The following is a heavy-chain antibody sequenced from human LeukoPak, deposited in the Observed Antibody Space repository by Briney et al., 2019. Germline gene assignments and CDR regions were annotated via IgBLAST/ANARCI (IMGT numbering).Heavy chain of an antibody. Sequence: TGGSLRLSCAASGFTFSSYGMHWVRQAPGKGLEWVAVIWYDGSNKYYADSVKGRFTISRDNSKNTLYLQMNSLRAEDTAVYYCARTREIFGVVINGGIDYWGQGTLVTVSS. CDR3: ARTREIFGVVINGGIDY. J-gene: IGHJ4*02. V-gene: IGHV3-33*01. D-gene: IGHD3-3*01. CDR2: IWYDGSNK. CDR1: GFTFSSYG.